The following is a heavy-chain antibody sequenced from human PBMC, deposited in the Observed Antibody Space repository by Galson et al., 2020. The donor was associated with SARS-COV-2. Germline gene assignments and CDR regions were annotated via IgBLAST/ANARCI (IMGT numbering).Heavy chain of an antibody. CDR1: GGSFSGYS. Sequence: SETLSLTCAVYGGSFSGYSWSWIRQPPGKGLEWIAEINHSGSTNYNPSLTSRVTISVDTSKNQFSLKLSSVTAADTAVYYCARGKPVTTFYYYYGMDVWGQGTTVTVSS. J-gene: IGHJ6*02. CDR2: INHSGST. V-gene: IGHV4-34*01. D-gene: IGHD4-4*01. CDR3: ARGKPVTTFYYYYGMDV.